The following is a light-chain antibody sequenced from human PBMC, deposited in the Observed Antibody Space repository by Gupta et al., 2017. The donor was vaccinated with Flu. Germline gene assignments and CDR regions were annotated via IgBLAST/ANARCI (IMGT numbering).Light chain of an antibody. CDR1: QGISNY. CDR2: AAS. Sequence: GARVTITCRASQGISNYLARYQQKPGKAPNLLIYAASTLQSGVPSRFSGSGSGTEFTLTVSSLQPEDFATYYCQQLNSYPITFGQGTRLEIK. J-gene: IGKJ5*01. V-gene: IGKV1-9*01. CDR3: QQLNSYPIT.